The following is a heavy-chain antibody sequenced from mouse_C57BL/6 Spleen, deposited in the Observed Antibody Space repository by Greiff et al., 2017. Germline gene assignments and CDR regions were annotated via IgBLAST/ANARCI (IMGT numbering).Heavy chain of an antibody. Sequence: QVQLQQPGAELVRPGASVKMSCKASGYTFTSYSMPWVKQRPGQGLEWIGDINPSSGYTKYNQKFKDKATLTVDKSSSTAYMQLSSLTSEDSAVYYCARTLPGYAMGYRGPGTSVTVSS. D-gene: IGHD2-10*01. CDR2: INPSSGYT. CDR1: GYTFTSYS. V-gene: IGHV1-4*01. CDR3: ARTLPGYAMGY. J-gene: IGHJ4*01.